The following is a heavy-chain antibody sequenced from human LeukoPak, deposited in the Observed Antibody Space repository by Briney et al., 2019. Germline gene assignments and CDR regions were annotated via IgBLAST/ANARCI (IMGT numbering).Heavy chain of an antibody. Sequence: ASVKVSCKASGYTFTSYYMHWVRQAPGQGLEWMGIINPSGGSTSYAQKFQGRVTMTRDTSTSTVYMELSSLRSEDTAGYYCATLGGMGGPAAMIDYWGQGTLVTVSS. J-gene: IGHJ4*02. D-gene: IGHD2-2*01. CDR3: ATLGGMGGPAAMIDY. V-gene: IGHV1-46*01. CDR1: GYTFTSYY. CDR2: INPSGGST.